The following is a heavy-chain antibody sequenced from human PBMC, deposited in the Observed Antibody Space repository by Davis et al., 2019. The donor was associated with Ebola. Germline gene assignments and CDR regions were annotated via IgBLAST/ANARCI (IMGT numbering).Heavy chain of an antibody. D-gene: IGHD4-17*01. V-gene: IGHV3-11*01. CDR3: ARGQHGDYGWFDP. J-gene: IGHJ5*02. CDR1: GFRFSDYY. Sequence: PGGSLRLSCAASGFRFSDYYMTWIRQAPGKGLECISYISDTGRTIYYADSVKGRFTISRDNAKNSLYLQMSSLRAEDTAVYFCARGQHGDYGWFDPWGQGILVTVSS. CDR2: ISDTGRTI.